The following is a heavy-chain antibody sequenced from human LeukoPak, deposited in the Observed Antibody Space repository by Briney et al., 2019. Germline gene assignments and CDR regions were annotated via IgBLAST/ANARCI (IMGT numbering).Heavy chain of an antibody. CDR1: GYTFISYG. J-gene: IGHJ4*02. Sequence: VKVSCKASGYTFISYGISWVRQAPGQGLEWMGWVSGHNGDTNYAQSFQGRVTMTTDTSTSTAYMELRSLRSDDTAVYYCARSYKYDSSGYYLAGYWGQGTLVTVSS. V-gene: IGHV1-18*01. CDR3: ARSYKYDSSGYYLAGY. D-gene: IGHD3-22*01. CDR2: VSGHNGDT.